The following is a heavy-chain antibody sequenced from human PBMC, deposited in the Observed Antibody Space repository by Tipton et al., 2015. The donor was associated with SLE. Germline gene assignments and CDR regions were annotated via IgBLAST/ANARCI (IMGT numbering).Heavy chain of an antibody. V-gene: IGHV3-23*01. CDR2: ISGSGGNT. CDR1: GFTFSSYA. J-gene: IGHJ4*02. CDR3: AKQEGVQYSLQY. D-gene: IGHD4-11*01. Sequence: GSLRLSCAASGFTFSSYAMSWVRQAPGKGLEWVPAISGSGGNTYYADSVKGLFTISRDNSKNTVYLEMNSPRAEATAGYYCAKQEGVQYSLQYWGQGTLVTVSS.